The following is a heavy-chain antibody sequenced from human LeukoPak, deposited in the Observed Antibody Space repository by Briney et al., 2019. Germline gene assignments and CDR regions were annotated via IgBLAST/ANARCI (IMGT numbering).Heavy chain of an antibody. CDR1: GGSVSSNNYY. D-gene: IGHD6-19*01. J-gene: IGHJ4*02. V-gene: IGHV4-39*01. CDR2: INHSGST. Sequence: SETLSLTCTVSGGSVSSNNYYWGWIRQPPGNGLEWIGEINHSGSTNYNPSLKSRVTISVDTSKNQFSLKLSSVTAADTAVYYCARHYSSGWYRGGVRYWGQGTLVTVSS. CDR3: ARHYSSGWYRGGVRY.